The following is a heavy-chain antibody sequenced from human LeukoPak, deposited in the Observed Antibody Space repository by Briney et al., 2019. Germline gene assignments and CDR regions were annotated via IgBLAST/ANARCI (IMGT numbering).Heavy chain of an antibody. V-gene: IGHV3-53*01. Sequence: PGGSLRLSCAASGFTVSSNYMSWVRQAPGRGLEWVSVIYSGGSTYYADSVKGRFTISRDNSKNTLYLQMNSLRAEDTAVYYCASKYYYDSSGYYGAFDIWGQGTMVTVSS. CDR2: IYSGGST. CDR1: GFTVSSNY. D-gene: IGHD3-22*01. CDR3: ASKYYYDSSGYYGAFDI. J-gene: IGHJ3*02.